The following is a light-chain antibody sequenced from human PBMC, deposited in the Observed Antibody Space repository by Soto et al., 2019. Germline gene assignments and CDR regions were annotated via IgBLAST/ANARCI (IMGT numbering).Light chain of an antibody. CDR1: QGISSW. V-gene: IGKV1-12*01. CDR3: QQTTSFPLT. J-gene: IGKJ4*01. CDR2: AAS. Sequence: DIPMTQSPSFVSASVGDRVTITCRASQGISSWLAWYQHKPGRAPKLLIHAASSLESGVPSRFSGSGSGTDFTLTISSQQPEDFATYYCQQTTSFPLTFGGGTKVEIK.